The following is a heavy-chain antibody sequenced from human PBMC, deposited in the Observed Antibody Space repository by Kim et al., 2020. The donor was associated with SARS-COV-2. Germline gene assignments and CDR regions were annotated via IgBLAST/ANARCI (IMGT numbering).Heavy chain of an antibody. Sequence: GESLKISFKGSGYSFTNYWIGWVRQMPGKGLEWMGIIYPGDSDTRYSPSFQGQVTMSVDKSINTAYLQWSSLKASDSAMYYCARDGLGNSRMDVWGQGTTVTVSS. V-gene: IGHV5-51*01. CDR3: ARDGLGNSRMDV. CDR2: IYPGDSDT. J-gene: IGHJ6*02. CDR1: GYSFTNYW. D-gene: IGHD3-10*01.